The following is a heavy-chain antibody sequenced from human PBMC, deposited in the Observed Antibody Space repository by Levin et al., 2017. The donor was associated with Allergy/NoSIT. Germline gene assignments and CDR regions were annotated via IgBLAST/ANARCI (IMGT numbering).Heavy chain of an antibody. CDR2: ISYDGSNK. CDR3: AREGSGWAYYCDY. Sequence: PGGSLRLSCAASGFTFSSYAMHWVRQAPGKGLEWVAVISYDGSNKYYADSVKGRFTISRDNSKNTLYLQMNSLRAEDTAVYYCAREGSGWAYYCDYWGQGTLVTVS. D-gene: IGHD6-19*01. J-gene: IGHJ4*02. V-gene: IGHV3-30*04. CDR1: GFTFSSYA.